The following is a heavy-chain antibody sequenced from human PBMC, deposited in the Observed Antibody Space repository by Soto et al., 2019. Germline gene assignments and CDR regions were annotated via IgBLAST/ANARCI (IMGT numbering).Heavy chain of an antibody. J-gene: IGHJ5*02. CDR2: IYYSGST. V-gene: IGHV4-59*01. CDR1: GGSISSYY. CDR3: ARGMITFDWNWFDP. Sequence: SETLSLTCTVSGGSISSYYWSWIRQPPGKGLEWIGYIYYSGSTNYNPSLKSRVTISVDTSKNQFSLKLSSVTAADTAVYYCARGMITFDWNWFDPWGQGTLVTVS. D-gene: IGHD3-16*01.